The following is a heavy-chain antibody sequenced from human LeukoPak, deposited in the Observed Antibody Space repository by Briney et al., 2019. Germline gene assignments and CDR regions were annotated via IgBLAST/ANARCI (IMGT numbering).Heavy chain of an antibody. CDR1: GGSVTGYH. D-gene: IGHD3-3*01. CDR2: VYYTGTT. V-gene: IGHV4-59*08. Sequence: PSETLSLTCTVSGGSVTGYHWNWIRQPPGKGLDWIGYVYYTGTTKYNPSLKSRVTISVDTSKNLFSLKVSSVTDVDTAVYYCARGWSLDYWGQGTLVTVPS. CDR3: ARGWSLDY. J-gene: IGHJ4*02.